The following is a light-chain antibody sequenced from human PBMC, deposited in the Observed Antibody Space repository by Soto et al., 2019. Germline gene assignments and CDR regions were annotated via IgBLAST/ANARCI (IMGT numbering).Light chain of an antibody. V-gene: IGLV2-8*01. CDR3: SSYAGSNTWV. CDR1: SGDVGRYNY. CDR2: EVS. J-gene: IGLJ3*02. Sequence: QSALTQPPSASGSPGQSVTISCTGTSGDVGRYNYVSWYQQHPRKAPKLLIYEVSKRPSGVPDRFSGFTSGNTASLTVAGLQAEDEAHYYCSSYAGSNTWVFGGGTKLTVL.